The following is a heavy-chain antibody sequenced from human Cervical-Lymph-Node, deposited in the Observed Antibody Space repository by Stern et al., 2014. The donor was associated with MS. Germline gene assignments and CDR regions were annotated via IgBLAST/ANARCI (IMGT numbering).Heavy chain of an antibody. J-gene: IGHJ4*02. CDR2: MNPSSGHT. D-gene: IGHD4-17*01. CDR1: GYTFTNYD. V-gene: IGHV1-8*01. Sequence: QVQLVQSGAEVRKPGASVKVSCKASGYTFTNYDIHWVRQATGQGLEWMGWMNPSSGHTAYAQNFQGRVTMTRDTSISTAYMELSSLRSEDTALYYCARSDYGDWDSWGQGTLVTVSS. CDR3: ARSDYGDWDS.